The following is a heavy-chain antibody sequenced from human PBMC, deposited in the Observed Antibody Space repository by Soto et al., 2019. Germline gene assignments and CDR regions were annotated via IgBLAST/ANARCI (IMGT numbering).Heavy chain of an antibody. CDR3: ARVYYDFWSGYSTNWFDP. J-gene: IGHJ5*02. V-gene: IGHV4-31*03. Sequence: PSETLSLTCTFSGGSISSGGYYLSWIRQHPGKGLEWIGYIYYSGSTYYNPSLKSRVTISVDTSKNQFSLKLSSVTAADTAVYYCARVYYDFWSGYSTNWFDPWGQGTLVTVSS. CDR2: IYYSGST. D-gene: IGHD3-3*01. CDR1: GGSISSGGYY.